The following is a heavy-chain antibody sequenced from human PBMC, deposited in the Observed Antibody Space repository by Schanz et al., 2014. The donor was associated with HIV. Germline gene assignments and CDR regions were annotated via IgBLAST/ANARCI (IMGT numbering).Heavy chain of an antibody. J-gene: IGHJ6*02. D-gene: IGHD6-13*01. CDR1: GDTFSSYA. V-gene: IGHV1-69*06. Sequence: QVQLVQSGAEVQKPGSSVKVSCKASGDTFSSYAISWVRQAPGQGLEWMGGIIPIFPAANYAQKFQGRVTITADKSTSTIYMELNSLRSEDTAVYYCARVLHLVLGNYGMDVWGQGTTVTVSS. CDR2: IIPIFPAA. CDR3: ARVLHLVLGNYGMDV.